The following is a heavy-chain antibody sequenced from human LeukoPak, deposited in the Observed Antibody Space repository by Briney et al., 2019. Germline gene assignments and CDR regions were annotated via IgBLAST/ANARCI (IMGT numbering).Heavy chain of an antibody. J-gene: IGHJ6*02. D-gene: IGHD5-18*01. CDR2: IKRDGSEK. Sequence: TGGSLRLSCAASGFTFSNYWMSWVRQAPGKGLEWVANIKRDGSEKYYVDTVKGRFTISRDNAKNPLYLQMNSLRAADTAVYYCAPMAADTAMVGMDVWGQGTEVTVSS. CDR3: APMAADTAMVGMDV. CDR1: GFTFSNYW. V-gene: IGHV3-7*05.